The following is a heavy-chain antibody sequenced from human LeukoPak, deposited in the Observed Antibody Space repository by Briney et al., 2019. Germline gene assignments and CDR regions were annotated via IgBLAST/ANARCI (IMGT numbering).Heavy chain of an antibody. Sequence: GGSLRLSCAASGFTFSSYAMSWVRQAPGKGLEWVSAISGSGGSTYYADSVKGRFTISGDNSKNTLYLQMNSLRAEDTAVYYCAKDDYDSSGYHSAFDYWGQGTLVTVSS. V-gene: IGHV3-23*01. CDR1: GFTFSSYA. J-gene: IGHJ4*02. CDR2: ISGSGGST. D-gene: IGHD3-22*01. CDR3: AKDDYDSSGYHSAFDY.